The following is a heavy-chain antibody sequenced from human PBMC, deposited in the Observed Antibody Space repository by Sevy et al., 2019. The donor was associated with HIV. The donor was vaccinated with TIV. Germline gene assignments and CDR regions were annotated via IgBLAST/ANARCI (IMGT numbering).Heavy chain of an antibody. CDR3: ARVTLSGIVVVPAATRINWFDP. V-gene: IGHV1-2*02. CDR2: INPNSGGT. D-gene: IGHD2-2*01. Sequence: ASVKVSCKASGYTFTGYYMHWVRQAPGQGLEWMGWINPNSGGTNYAQKFQGRVTMTRDTSISTAYMELSRLRSDDTAVYYCARVTLSGIVVVPAATRINWFDPWGQGTLVTVST. CDR1: GYTFTGYY. J-gene: IGHJ5*02.